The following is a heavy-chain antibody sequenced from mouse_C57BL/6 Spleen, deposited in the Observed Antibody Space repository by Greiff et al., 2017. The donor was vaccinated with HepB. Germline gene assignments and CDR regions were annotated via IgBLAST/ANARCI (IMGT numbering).Heavy chain of an antibody. CDR1: GYSFTGYY. Sequence: VQLKQSGPELVKPGASVKISCKASGYSFTGYYMNWVKQSPEKSLEWIGEINPSTGGTTYNQKFKAKATLTVDKSSSTAYMQLKSLTSEDSAVYYCARRSINYVNAMDYWGQGTSVTVSS. J-gene: IGHJ4*01. V-gene: IGHV1-42*01. CDR2: INPSTGGT. D-gene: IGHD2-1*01. CDR3: ARRSINYVNAMDY.